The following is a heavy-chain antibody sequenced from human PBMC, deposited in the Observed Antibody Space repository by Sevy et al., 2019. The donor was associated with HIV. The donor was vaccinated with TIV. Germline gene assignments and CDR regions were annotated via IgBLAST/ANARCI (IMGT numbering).Heavy chain of an antibody. Sequence: GGSLRLSCAASGFTFSSYSMNCVRQSPGKGLEWVSFISSGSSYIYYADSVKGGFTISRDNAKNSLYLQMSSLGVEDTAVYYCARDPSRVEMSYFDYWGQGTTVIVSS. CDR3: ARDPSRVEMSYFDY. CDR2: ISSGSSYI. J-gene: IGHJ4*02. V-gene: IGHV3-21*04. CDR1: GFTFSSYS.